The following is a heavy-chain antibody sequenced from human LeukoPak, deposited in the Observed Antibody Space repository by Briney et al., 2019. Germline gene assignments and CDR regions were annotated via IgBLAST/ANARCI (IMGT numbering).Heavy chain of an antibody. J-gene: IGHJ1*01. CDR1: GFIFSDYY. V-gene: IGHV3-11*06. CDR2: ISSSSSYT. D-gene: IGHD3-10*01. Sequence: PGGSLRLSCAASGFIFSDYYMSWTRPAPGKGLEWVSYISSSSSYTNYADSVKGRFTISRDNAKNSLYLQMNSLRAEDTAMYYCATYYYGSGSYNALIAEYFQHWGQGTLVTVSS. CDR3: ATYYYGSGSYNALIAEYFQH.